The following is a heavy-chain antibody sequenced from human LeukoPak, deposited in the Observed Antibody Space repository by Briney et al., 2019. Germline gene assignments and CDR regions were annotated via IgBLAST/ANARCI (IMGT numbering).Heavy chain of an antibody. V-gene: IGHV4-4*02. Sequence: SGTLSLTCAVSGGSISSSNWWSWVRQPPGKGLEWIGEIYHSGSTNYNPSLKSRVTISVDTSKNQFSLKLSSVTAADTAMYYCARNRYYYGSGNYGVPNWFGPWGQGTLVTVSS. D-gene: IGHD3-10*01. CDR2: IYHSGST. CDR3: ARNRYYYGSGNYGVPNWFGP. J-gene: IGHJ5*02. CDR1: GGSISSSNW.